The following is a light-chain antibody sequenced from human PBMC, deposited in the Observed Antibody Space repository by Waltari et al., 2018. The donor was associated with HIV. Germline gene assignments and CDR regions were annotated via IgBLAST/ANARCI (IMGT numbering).Light chain of an antibody. CDR2: GKN. Sequence: SSELTQDPVVSVALGQTVRITCQGDSLRTYYASWYQQKPGQAPKAVIYGKNSQPSGIPDRFSGSSSGNTASLTITGAQAEDEAHYDCNSRDNSINVVLCGGGTRLTVL. J-gene: IGLJ2*01. CDR1: SLRTYY. V-gene: IGLV3-19*01. CDR3: NSRDNSINVVL.